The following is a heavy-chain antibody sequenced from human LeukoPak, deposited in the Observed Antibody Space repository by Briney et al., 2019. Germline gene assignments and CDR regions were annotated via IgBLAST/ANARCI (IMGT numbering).Heavy chain of an antibody. J-gene: IGHJ4*02. D-gene: IGHD6-13*01. V-gene: IGHV4-30-2*01. Sequence: SETLSLTCTVSGGSISSGGYYWSWIRQPPGKGLEWIGYIYHSGSTYYNPSLKSRATISVDRSKNQFSLKLSSVTAADTAVYYCARAPSPRIAAADHFDYWGQGTLVTVSS. CDR1: GGSISSGGYY. CDR3: ARAPSPRIAAADHFDY. CDR2: IYHSGST.